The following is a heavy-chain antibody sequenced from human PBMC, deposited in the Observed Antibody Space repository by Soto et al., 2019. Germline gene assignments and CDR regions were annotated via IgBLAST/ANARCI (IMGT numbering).Heavy chain of an antibody. V-gene: IGHV4-39*01. CDR1: GGSISSTNYY. J-gene: IGHJ5*02. Sequence: SSETLSLTCTVSGGSISSTNYYWGWIRQPPEKGLEWIGIVYYYGFIYYNPSLKSRVTISVDTSKNHFSLKLTSVTAADTAVYYCARQDDFWSGSNWFDPWGQGTLVTVSS. D-gene: IGHD3-3*01. CDR2: VYYYGFI. CDR3: ARQDDFWSGSNWFDP.